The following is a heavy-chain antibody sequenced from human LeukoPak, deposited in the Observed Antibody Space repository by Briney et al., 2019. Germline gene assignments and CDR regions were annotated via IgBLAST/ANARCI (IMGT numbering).Heavy chain of an antibody. D-gene: IGHD3-10*01. Sequence: VSGPTLVNPTQTLTLTCTFSGFSLSTSGVGVGWIRQPPGKALEWLALIYWNDDKRYTPSLKSRLTINKDTSKNQVVLTMTNMDPVDTATYYCAHALLWFGGDNFDPWGQGTLVTVSS. CDR1: GFSLSTSGVG. CDR2: IYWNDDK. CDR3: AHALLWFGGDNFDP. J-gene: IGHJ5*02. V-gene: IGHV2-5*01.